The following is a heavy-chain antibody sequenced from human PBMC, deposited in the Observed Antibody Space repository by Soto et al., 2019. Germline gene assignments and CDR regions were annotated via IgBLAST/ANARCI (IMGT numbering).Heavy chain of an antibody. CDR1: GYTFTIYG. D-gene: IGHD6-19*01. CDR3: ARDIAVAGTGEFDY. V-gene: IGHV1-18*01. Sequence: GASVKGSCKASGYTFTIYGISWVRQAPGQGLEWMGWISAYNGNTNYAQKLQGRVTMTTDTSTSTAYMELRSLRSDDTAVYYCARDIAVAGTGEFDYWGHRTLVTVSS. J-gene: IGHJ4*01. CDR2: ISAYNGNT.